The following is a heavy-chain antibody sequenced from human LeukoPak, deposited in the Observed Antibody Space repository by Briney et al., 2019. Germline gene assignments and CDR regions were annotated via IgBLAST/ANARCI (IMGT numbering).Heavy chain of an antibody. D-gene: IGHD4-17*01. CDR1: GYTFTSYG. CDR2: INTNTGNP. Sequence: ASVKVSCKASGYTFTSYGLNWVRQAPGQGLEWMGWINTNTGNPTYAQGFTGRFVFSLDTSVSTAYLQISSLKAEDTAVYYCARSVTPQYFQHWGQGALVTVSS. V-gene: IGHV7-4-1*02. CDR3: ARSVTPQYFQH. J-gene: IGHJ1*01.